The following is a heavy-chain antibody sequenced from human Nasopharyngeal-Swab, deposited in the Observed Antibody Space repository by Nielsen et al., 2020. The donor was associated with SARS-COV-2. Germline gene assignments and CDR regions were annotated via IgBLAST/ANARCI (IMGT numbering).Heavy chain of an antibody. Sequence: GSLRLSCTVSGGSISSYYWSWIRQPPGKGLEWIGYIYYSGSTNYNPSLKSRVTISVDTSKNQFSLKLSSVTAADTAVYYCARVSSGYYRYYFDYWGQGTLVTVSS. CDR1: GGSISSYY. D-gene: IGHD3-22*01. V-gene: IGHV4-59*01. CDR2: IYYSGST. J-gene: IGHJ4*02. CDR3: ARVSSGYYRYYFDY.